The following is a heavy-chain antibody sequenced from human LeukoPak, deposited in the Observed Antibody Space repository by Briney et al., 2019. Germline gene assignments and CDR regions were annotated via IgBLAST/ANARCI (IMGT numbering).Heavy chain of an antibody. CDR3: AGTYGSESLGWFDP. J-gene: IGHJ5*02. Sequence: SETLSLTCTVSGGSISSYYWSWIRQPPGKGLEWIGYIYYSGSTNYNPSLKSRVTISVDTSKNQFSLKLSSVTAADTAVYYCAGTYGSESLGWFDPWGQGTLVTVSS. V-gene: IGHV4-59*01. CDR2: IYYSGST. CDR1: GGSISSYY. D-gene: IGHD3-10*01.